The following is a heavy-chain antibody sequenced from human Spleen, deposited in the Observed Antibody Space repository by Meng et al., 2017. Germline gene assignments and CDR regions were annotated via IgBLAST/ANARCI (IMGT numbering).Heavy chain of an antibody. Sequence: QVQLQEPGPGLVRPSETLSLTCTIAGGSIGGSYWSWIRQPPGRGLEWIGSIYYSGSTNYNPSLKSRVTISVDTSKNQFSLKLSSVTAADTAVYYCARPGGELGIHNWFDPWGQGTLVTVSS. CDR3: ARPGGELGIHNWFDP. CDR2: IYYSGST. CDR1: GGSIGGSY. V-gene: IGHV4-59*12. D-gene: IGHD7-27*01. J-gene: IGHJ5*02.